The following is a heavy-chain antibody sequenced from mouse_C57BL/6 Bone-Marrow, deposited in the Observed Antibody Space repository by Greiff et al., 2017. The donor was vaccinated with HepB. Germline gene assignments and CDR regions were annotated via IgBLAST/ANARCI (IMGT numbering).Heavy chain of an antibody. CDR1: GYAFSSYW. J-gene: IGHJ3*01. Sequence: QVQLKESGAELVKPGASVKISCKASGYAFSSYWMNWVKQRPGKGLEWIGQLYPGDGDTNYNGKFKGKAPLTADKASSTAYMQLSSLTSEDSAVYFGARSGTLRPWFAYWGQGTLVTVSA. CDR3: ARSGTLRPWFAY. D-gene: IGHD2-12*01. V-gene: IGHV1-80*01. CDR2: LYPGDGDT.